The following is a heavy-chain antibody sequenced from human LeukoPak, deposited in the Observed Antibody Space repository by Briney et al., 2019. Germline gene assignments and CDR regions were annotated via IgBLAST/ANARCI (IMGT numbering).Heavy chain of an antibody. V-gene: IGHV3-15*04. D-gene: IGHD3-16*01. CDR2: IESKTDSWTT. CDR1: GFPFSDAW. CDR3: TRDEGDDYFDN. J-gene: IGHJ4*02. Sequence: GGSLRLSCAASGFPFSDAWMSWVRQAPGKGLEGVGRIESKTDSWTTEYAAPVKGRFTIARDDSKNTLYLQMNSLKTEDTAVYYCTRDEGDDYFDNWGQGTLVTVSS.